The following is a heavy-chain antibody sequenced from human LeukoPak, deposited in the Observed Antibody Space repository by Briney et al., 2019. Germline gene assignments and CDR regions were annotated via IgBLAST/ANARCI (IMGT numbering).Heavy chain of an antibody. Sequence: GTSLRLSCAASGFTFSSYSMHWVRQAPGKGLEWVAVISFDGNNKYYADSVKGRFTISRDNSKNTMYLQMNSLRAEDTAVYYCARSGGTMGNYRHFDCWGQGALVTVS. CDR1: GFTFSSYS. CDR3: ARSGGTMGNYRHFDC. D-gene: IGHD4/OR15-4a*01. J-gene: IGHJ4*02. V-gene: IGHV3-30*04. CDR2: ISFDGNNK.